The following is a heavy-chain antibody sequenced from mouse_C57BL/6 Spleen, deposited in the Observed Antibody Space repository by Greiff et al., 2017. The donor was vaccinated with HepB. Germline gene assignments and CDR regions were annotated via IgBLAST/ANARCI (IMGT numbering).Heavy chain of an antibody. D-gene: IGHD1-1*01. V-gene: IGHV1-52*01. CDR1: GYTFTSYW. J-gene: IGHJ1*03. Sequence: QVQLQQPGAELVRPGSSVKLSCKASGYTFTSYWMHWVKQRPIQGLEWIGNIDPSDSETHYNQKFKDKATLTVDKSSSTAYMQLSSLTSEDSAVYYCARELLRYQGYFDVWGTGTTVTVSS. CDR3: ARELLRYQGYFDV. CDR2: IDPSDSET.